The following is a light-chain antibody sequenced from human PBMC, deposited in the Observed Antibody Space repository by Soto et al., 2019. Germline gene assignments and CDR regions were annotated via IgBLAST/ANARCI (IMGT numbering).Light chain of an antibody. CDR1: QSVGSNY. J-gene: IGKJ5*01. V-gene: IGKV3-20*01. CDR3: QQYGSTYPPT. Sequence: ETLLTQSPGTLSLSPGETATLYCRASQSVGSNYLAWYQQEHGQANRLLIYVASSRSTVIPDRFSVGASSADFTPTTSRLEPEDFSAYYCQQYGSTYPPTFGQGTRLEIK. CDR2: VAS.